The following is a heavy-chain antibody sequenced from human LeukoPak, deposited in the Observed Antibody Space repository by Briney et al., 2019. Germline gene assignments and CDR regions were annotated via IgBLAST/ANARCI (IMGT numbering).Heavy chain of an antibody. Sequence: GGSLRLSCAASGFTFSNAWMSWVRQAPGKGLEWVGRIKTKTDGGTADYAAPVKGRFTISRDDSKNTLFLQMNSLKTEDTAVYYCSTDRVSGWDWGQGTLVTVSS. CDR3: STDRVSGWD. J-gene: IGHJ4*02. CDR2: IKTKTDGGTA. CDR1: GFTFSNAW. V-gene: IGHV3-15*01. D-gene: IGHD6-19*01.